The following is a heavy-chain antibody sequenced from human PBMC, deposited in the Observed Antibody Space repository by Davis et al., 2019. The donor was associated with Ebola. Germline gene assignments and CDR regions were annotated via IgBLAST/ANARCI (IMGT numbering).Heavy chain of an antibody. J-gene: IGHJ5*02. Sequence: GSLRLSCAASGFTFSSYAMSWVRQPPGKGLEWIGSIYYSGSTYYNPSLKSRVTISVDTSKNQFSLKLSSVTAADTAVYYCARHGIIWFEELLYLKGWFDPWGQGTLVTVSS. V-gene: IGHV4-39*01. CDR1: GFTFSSYA. CDR3: ARHGIIWFEELLYLKGWFDP. CDR2: IYYSGST. D-gene: IGHD3-10*01.